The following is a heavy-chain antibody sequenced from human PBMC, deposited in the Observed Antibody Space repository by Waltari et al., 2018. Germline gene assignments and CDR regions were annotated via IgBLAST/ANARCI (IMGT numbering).Heavy chain of an antibody. V-gene: IGHV1-2*02. Sequence: QVQQVQSGPEVEKPGASVKVSCKASGYTFTDYYIHWVRQAPGQGLEWMGWFNPTSGGTNYAQRFQGRVTMTRDTSISTAYMELSRLRSYDTAVYYCARGRQGFYWGQGTLVTVSS. J-gene: IGHJ4*02. CDR1: GYTFTDYY. CDR3: ARGRQGFY. CDR2: FNPTSGGT.